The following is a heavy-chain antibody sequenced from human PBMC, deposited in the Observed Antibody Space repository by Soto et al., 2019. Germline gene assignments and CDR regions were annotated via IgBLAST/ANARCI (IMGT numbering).Heavy chain of an antibody. Sequence: ASVKVSCKASGYTFTGQYIHWVRQAPGQGLEWMGWINPNSGGTNYAQKFQGWVTMTRDTSISTAYMELSRLRSDDTAVYYCARGYSSRTRSHFDYCRQGPMVTVSS. CDR1: GYTFTGQY. CDR3: ARGYSSRTRSHFDY. D-gene: IGHD2-2*01. V-gene: IGHV1-2*04. J-gene: IGHJ4*02. CDR2: INPNSGGT.